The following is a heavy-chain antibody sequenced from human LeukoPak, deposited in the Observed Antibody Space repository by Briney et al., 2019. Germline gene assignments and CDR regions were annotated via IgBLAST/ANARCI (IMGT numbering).Heavy chain of an antibody. CDR3: ARQGPEGGIFDY. J-gene: IGHJ4*02. V-gene: IGHV4-39*01. D-gene: IGHD2-15*01. CDR1: GGSISSSSYY. CDR2: IYYSGST. Sequence: SETLSLTCTVSGGSISSSSYYWGWIRQPPGKGLEWIGSIYYSGSTYYNPSLKSRVTISVDTSKNQFSLKLSSVTAADTAVYYCARQGPEGGIFDYWGQGTLVTVSS.